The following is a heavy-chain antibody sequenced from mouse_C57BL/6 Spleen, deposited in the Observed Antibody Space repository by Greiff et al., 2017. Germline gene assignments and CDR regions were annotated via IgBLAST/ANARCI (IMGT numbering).Heavy chain of an antibody. J-gene: IGHJ2*01. Sequence: VQVVESGPELVKPGASVKISCKASGYAFSSSWMNWVQQRPGKGLEWVGRIYPGDGDTHYNGQFKGQATLTADKSSSTSYRQLSRLASEDSAVYFCARWGNYSLCDYWGQGTTLTVSS. CDR3: ARWGNYSLCDY. CDR1: GYAFSSSW. CDR2: IYPGDGDT. D-gene: IGHD2-1*01. V-gene: IGHV1-82*01.